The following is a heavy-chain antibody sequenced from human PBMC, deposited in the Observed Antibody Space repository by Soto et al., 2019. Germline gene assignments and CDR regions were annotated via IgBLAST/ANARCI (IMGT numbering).Heavy chain of an antibody. CDR2: IYYSGST. Sequence: TLSLTCTVSGGSISSSSYYWGWIRQPPGKGLEWIGSIYYSGSTYYNPSLKSRVTISVDTSKNQFSLKLSSVTAADTAVYYCASSRDYYGSGSYYNEPGYWGQGTLVTSPQ. CDR1: GGSISSSSYY. CDR3: ASSRDYYGSGSYYNEPGY. J-gene: IGHJ4*02. D-gene: IGHD3-10*01. V-gene: IGHV4-39*01.